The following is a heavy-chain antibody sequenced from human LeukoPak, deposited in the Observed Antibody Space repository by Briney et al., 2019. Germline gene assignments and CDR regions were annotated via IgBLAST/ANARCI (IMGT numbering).Heavy chain of an antibody. CDR2: ISAYNGNT. CDR1: GYTFTSYG. Sequence: ASVKVSCKASGYTFTSYGISWVRQAPGQGLEWMGWISAYNGNTNYAQKLQGRVTMTTDTSTSTAYMELRSLRSDDTAVYYCARVRLRGLYYYYYMDVWGKGTTVTVSS. V-gene: IGHV1-18*01. D-gene: IGHD4-23*01. CDR3: ARVRLRGLYYYYYMDV. J-gene: IGHJ6*03.